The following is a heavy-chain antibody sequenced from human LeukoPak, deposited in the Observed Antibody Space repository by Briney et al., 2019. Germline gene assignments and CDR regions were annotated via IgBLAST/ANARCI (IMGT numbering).Heavy chain of an antibody. V-gene: IGHV3-30-3*01. Sequence: TGGSLRLSCAASGFTFSSYAMHWVRQAPGKGLEWVAVISYDGSNKYYADSVKGRFTISRDNSKNTLYLQMNSLRAEDTAVYYCARDLYSSSWYARTGYFQHWGQGTLVTVSS. CDR3: ARDLYSSSWYARTGYFQH. CDR1: GFTFSSYA. J-gene: IGHJ1*01. D-gene: IGHD6-13*01. CDR2: ISYDGSNK.